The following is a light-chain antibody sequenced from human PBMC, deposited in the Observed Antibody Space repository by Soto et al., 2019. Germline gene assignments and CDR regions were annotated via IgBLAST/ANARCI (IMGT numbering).Light chain of an antibody. CDR3: SSYISSSTYV. Sequence: QSVLTQPASVSGSPGQSITISCTGTSSDIGRYNYVSWYQQYPGKAPKFMIYDVSNRPSGVPNRFSGSKSGNTASLTISGLQAEDEADYYCSSYISSSTYVFGTGTRSPS. CDR2: DVS. J-gene: IGLJ1*01. CDR1: SSDIGRYNY. V-gene: IGLV2-14*01.